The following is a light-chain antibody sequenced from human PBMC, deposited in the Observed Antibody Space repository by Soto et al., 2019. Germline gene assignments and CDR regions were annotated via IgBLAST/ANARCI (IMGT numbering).Light chain of an antibody. V-gene: IGKV1-39*01. Sequence: DIQMTQFPSSLSASLGDRVTITCRASQTISTCLNWYQQKAGTAPKLLIYGASALESGIPSRFSGSGSGTYFTLTISSLQPEDFAMYYCQQCLTTPRTFGQGTRVEI. J-gene: IGKJ1*01. CDR2: GAS. CDR3: QQCLTTPRT. CDR1: QTISTC.